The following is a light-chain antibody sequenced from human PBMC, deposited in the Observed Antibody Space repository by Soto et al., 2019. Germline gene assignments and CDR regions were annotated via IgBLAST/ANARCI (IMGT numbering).Light chain of an antibody. CDR1: SSDVGGYNY. CDR3: SSYTSSSNLV. V-gene: IGLV2-14*01. CDR2: DVS. Sequence: QSVLTQPASVSGSPGQSITISCTGTSSDVGGYNYVSWYQQHPGKAPKLMIYDVSNRPSGVSNRFSGSKSGNTASLTISGLQAEDEADYSCSSYTSSSNLVFGGGTKLTVL. J-gene: IGLJ2*01.